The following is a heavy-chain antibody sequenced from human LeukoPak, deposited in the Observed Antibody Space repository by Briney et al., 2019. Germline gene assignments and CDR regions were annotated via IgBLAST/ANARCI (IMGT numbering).Heavy chain of an antibody. V-gene: IGHV1-8*01. J-gene: IGHJ6*02. Sequence: PAASVKVSCKASGYTFTSYDINWVRQATGQGLEWMGWMNPNSGNTGYAQKFQGRVTMTRNTSISTAYMELSSLRSEDTAVYYCARGSYREYQLLYYYYYYGMDVWGQGTTVTVSS. D-gene: IGHD2-2*02. CDR1: GYTFTSYD. CDR3: ARGSYREYQLLYYYYYYGMDV. CDR2: MNPNSGNT.